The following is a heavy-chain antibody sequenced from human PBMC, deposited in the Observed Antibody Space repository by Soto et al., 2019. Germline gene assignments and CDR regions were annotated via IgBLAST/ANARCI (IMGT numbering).Heavy chain of an antibody. CDR2: IYYSGST. Sequence: SETLSLTCTVSGGSIVYYYWSWIRQPPGKGLEWMGYIYYSGSTNYNPSLRSRLTISVDTSKKQFSLKLTSVTAADTAVYYCARGTSSSSTPNHEPSYGMDLWGQGTTATVSS. D-gene: IGHD6-6*01. V-gene: IGHV4-59*01. CDR1: GGSIVYYY. J-gene: IGHJ6*02. CDR3: ARGTSSSSTPNHEPSYGMDL.